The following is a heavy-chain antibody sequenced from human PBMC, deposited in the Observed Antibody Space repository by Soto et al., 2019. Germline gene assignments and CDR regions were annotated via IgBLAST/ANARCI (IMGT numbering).Heavy chain of an antibody. Sequence: SETLSLTCTVSCGSISSSSYYWGWIRQPPGKGLEWIGSIYYSGSTYYNPSLKSRVTISVDTSKNQFSLKLSSVTAADTAVYYCARPSPRYCSGGSCLEFPDAFDIWGQGTMVTVSS. D-gene: IGHD2-15*01. CDR2: IYYSGST. CDR3: ARPSPRYCSGGSCLEFPDAFDI. V-gene: IGHV4-39*01. CDR1: CGSISSSSYY. J-gene: IGHJ3*02.